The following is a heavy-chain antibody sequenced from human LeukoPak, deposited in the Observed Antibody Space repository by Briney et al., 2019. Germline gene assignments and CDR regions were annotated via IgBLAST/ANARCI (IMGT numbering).Heavy chain of an antibody. CDR1: GFTFSDYY. D-gene: IGHD4-11*01. J-gene: IGHJ3*02. Sequence: PGGSLRLSCAASGFTFSDYYMSWIRQAPGKGLEWVSYISSSGSTIYYADSVKGRFTISRDNAKNSLYLQMNSLRAEDTAVYYCARALDDYSNYDAFDIWGQGTMVTVSS. V-gene: IGHV3-11*04. CDR2: ISSSGSTI. CDR3: ARALDDYSNYDAFDI.